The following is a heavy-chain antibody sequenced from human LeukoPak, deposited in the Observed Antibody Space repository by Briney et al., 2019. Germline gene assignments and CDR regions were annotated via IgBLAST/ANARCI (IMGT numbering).Heavy chain of an antibody. CDR3: AKIANDDKGGTDY. D-gene: IGHD1-1*01. J-gene: IGHJ4*02. Sequence: GGSLRLSCAASGFTFTSYALTWVRQAPGRGLEWVSDISGTGITTYYADSAKGRFTISRDNSNNTLYLQMNSLRAEDTAVYYCAKIANDDKGGTDYWGQGTLVTVSS. CDR2: ISGTGITT. V-gene: IGHV3-23*01. CDR1: GFTFTSYA.